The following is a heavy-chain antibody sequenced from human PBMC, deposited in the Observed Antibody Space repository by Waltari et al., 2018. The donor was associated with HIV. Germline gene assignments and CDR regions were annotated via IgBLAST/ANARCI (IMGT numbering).Heavy chain of an antibody. CDR2: MNPNSGNT. CDR1: GYTLTSYD. D-gene: IGHD3-9*01. V-gene: IGHV1-8*01. CDR3: ARGIPAGRYETLTGQDY. Sequence: QVQLVQSGAEVTTPGASVKVSCKASGYTLTSYDINWVRQDTGPGLEWMGWMNPNSGNTGYAQKFQGRVTMTRNASITTAYMELSSLRSEDTAVYFCARGIPAGRYETLTGQDYWGQGTLVTVSS. J-gene: IGHJ4*02.